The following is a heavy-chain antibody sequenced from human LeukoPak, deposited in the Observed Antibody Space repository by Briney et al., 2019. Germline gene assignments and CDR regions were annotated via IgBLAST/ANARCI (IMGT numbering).Heavy chain of an antibody. CDR3: AKDLVATTYRDAFDI. CDR1: GFTFSHYA. D-gene: IGHD5-12*01. Sequence: GGSLRLSCSASGFTFSHYAMHWVRQAPGKGLEWVSYISGAGGTTYYADYVKGRFTISRDNSKNTMYLQMNSLRAEDTAIYYCAKDLVATTYRDAFDIWGQGTMVTVSS. CDR2: ISGAGGTT. V-gene: IGHV3-23*01. J-gene: IGHJ3*02.